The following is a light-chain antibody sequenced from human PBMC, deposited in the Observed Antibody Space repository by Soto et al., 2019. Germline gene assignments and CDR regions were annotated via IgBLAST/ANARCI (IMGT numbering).Light chain of an antibody. CDR2: GTS. Sequence: EIVLTQSPGTLSLFPGERATLSCRASQTVGSTYLAWYQQRPGQAPRLLIYGTSSRATGIPDRFSGSGSGPDFTLTILSLEPDEFAVDYCQQYNNSPKTFGGGTKVEIK. J-gene: IGKJ4*01. CDR3: QQYNNSPKT. V-gene: IGKV3-20*01. CDR1: QTVGSTY.